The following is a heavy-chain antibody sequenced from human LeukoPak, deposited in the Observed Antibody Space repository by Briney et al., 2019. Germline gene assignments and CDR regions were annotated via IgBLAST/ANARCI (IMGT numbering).Heavy chain of an antibody. CDR1: GFVFRNYY. J-gene: IGHJ3*02. CDR3: ARASYDAFDI. CDR2: ISNSGTDT. Sequence: GGSLRLSCAGSGFVFRNYYMSWIRHAPGKGLEWVSYISNSGTDTYYADSVKGRFTMSRDNAMNSLYLQMNSLRAEDTAVYYCARASYDAFDIWGQGTVVTVSS. V-gene: IGHV3-11*04.